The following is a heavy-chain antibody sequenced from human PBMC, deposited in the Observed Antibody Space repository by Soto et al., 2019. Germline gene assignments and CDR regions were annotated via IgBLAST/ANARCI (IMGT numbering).Heavy chain of an antibody. V-gene: IGHV3-33*01. D-gene: IGHD3-16*01. J-gene: IGHJ4*02. CDR3: VGSNRYPGSSVWGGGFDY. CDR2: IWSDGSDK. CDR1: GFTFSDSG. Sequence: QVQLVESGGGVVQPGGSLRLSCAASGFTFSDSGMHWVRQAPGKGLEWVAVIWSDGSDKSYADSVEGRFTISRDNSKNQLYFQMNGLRAEETAWYYVVGSNRYPGSSVWGGGFDYWGQGTLVTVSS.